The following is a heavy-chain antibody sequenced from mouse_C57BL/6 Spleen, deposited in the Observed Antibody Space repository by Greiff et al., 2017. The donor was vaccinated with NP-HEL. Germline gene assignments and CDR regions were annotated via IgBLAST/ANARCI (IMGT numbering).Heavy chain of an antibody. CDR2: INYDGSST. CDR1: GFTFSDYY. J-gene: IGHJ4*01. CDR3: ARAPALLGYAMDY. Sequence: EVKVVESEGGLVQPGSSMKLSCTASGFTFSDYYMAWVRQVPEKGLEWVANINYDGSSTYYLDSLKSRFIISRDNAKNILYLQMSRLKSEDTDTYYWARAPALLGYAMDYWGQGTSVTVSS. V-gene: IGHV5-16*01. D-gene: IGHD4-1*01.